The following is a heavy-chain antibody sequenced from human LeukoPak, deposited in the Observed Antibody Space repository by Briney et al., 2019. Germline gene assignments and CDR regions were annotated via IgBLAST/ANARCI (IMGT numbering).Heavy chain of an antibody. D-gene: IGHD6-6*01. J-gene: IGHJ6*03. Sequence: GGSLRLSCAASGFTFSSYEMNWFRQAPGKGLEWVSYISSSGSTIYYADSVKGRFTISRDNAKNSLYLQMNSLRAEDTAVYYCARAGYSSSSYYYYYMDVWGKGTTVTVSS. CDR1: GFTFSSYE. CDR3: ARAGYSSSSYYYYYMDV. V-gene: IGHV3-48*03. CDR2: ISSSGSTI.